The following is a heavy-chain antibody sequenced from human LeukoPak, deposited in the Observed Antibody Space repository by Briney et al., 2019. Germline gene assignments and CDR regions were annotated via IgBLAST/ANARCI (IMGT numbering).Heavy chain of an antibody. CDR3: ARDLYRGYCSSTSCSDEYFQH. Sequence: GGSLRLSCAASGFTVSSNYMNWVRQAPGKGLEWVSSITSSSSYIYYADSVKGRFTISRDNAKNSLYLQMNSLRAEDTAVYYCARDLYRGYCSSTSCSDEYFQHWGQGTLVTVSS. J-gene: IGHJ1*01. V-gene: IGHV3-21*01. CDR2: ITSSSSYI. D-gene: IGHD2-2*01. CDR1: GFTVSSNY.